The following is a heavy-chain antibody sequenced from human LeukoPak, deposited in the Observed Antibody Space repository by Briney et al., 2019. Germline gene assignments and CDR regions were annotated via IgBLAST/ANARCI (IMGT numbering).Heavy chain of an antibody. CDR1: GGSISSYY. CDR3: ARGSVDTAMVRAAFDI. D-gene: IGHD5-18*01. V-gene: IGHV4-59*01. Sequence: SETLSLTCTVSGGSISSYYWSWIRQPPGKGLEWIGYIYYSGSTNYNPSLKSRVTISVDTSKNQFSLKLSSVTAADTAVYYCARGSVDTAMVRAAFDIWGQGTMVTVSS. J-gene: IGHJ3*02. CDR2: IYYSGST.